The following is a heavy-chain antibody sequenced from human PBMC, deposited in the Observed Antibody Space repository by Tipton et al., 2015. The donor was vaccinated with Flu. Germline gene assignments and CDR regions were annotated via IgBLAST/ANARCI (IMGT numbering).Heavy chain of an antibody. CDR1: GFTFDDYG. V-gene: IGHV3-20*04. J-gene: IGHJ4*02. CDR3: ARRRGGYPLYYFDY. D-gene: IGHD5-12*01. CDR2: IKWNGGST. Sequence: SLRLSCTASGFTFDDYGMTWVRQAPGKGLEWVSDIKWNGGSTGYADSVKGRFTISRDNAKNFLYLQMSSLRAEDTALYYCARRRGGYPLYYFDYWGQGTLVTVSS.